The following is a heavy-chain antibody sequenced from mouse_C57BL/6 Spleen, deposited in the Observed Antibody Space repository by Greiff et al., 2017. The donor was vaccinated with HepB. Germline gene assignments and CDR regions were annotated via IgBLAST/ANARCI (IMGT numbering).Heavy chain of an antibody. CDR1: GYTFTSYW. V-gene: IGHV1-59*01. CDR2: IDPSDSYT. Sequence: QVQLQQPGAELVRPGTSVKLSCKASGYTFTSYWMHWVKQRPGQGLEWIGVIDPSDSYTNYNQKFKGKATLTVDTSSSTAYMQLSSLTSEDSAVYYCARSHYYGSSYGAMDYWCQGTSVTVSS. J-gene: IGHJ4*01. CDR3: ARSHYYGSSYGAMDY. D-gene: IGHD1-1*01.